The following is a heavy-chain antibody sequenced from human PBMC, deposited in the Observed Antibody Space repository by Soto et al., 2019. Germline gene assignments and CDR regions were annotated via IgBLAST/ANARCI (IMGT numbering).Heavy chain of an antibody. D-gene: IGHD6-13*01. V-gene: IGHV4-34*01. J-gene: IGHJ5*02. CDR1: GGSFSGYY. CDR2: INHSGST. CDR3: ARGGRTGYRPRIGLFDP. Sequence: PSETLSLTCAVYGGSFSGYYWSWIRQPPGKGLEWIGEINHSGSTNYNPSLKSRVTISVDTSKNQFSLKLSSVTAADTAVYYCARGGRTGYRPRIGLFDPWGQGTLVTVSS.